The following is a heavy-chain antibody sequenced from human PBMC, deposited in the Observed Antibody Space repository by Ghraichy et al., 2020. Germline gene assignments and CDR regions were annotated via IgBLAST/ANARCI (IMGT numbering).Heavy chain of an antibody. CDR1: GFTFSSYS. Sequence: LSLTCAASGFTFSSYSMNWVRQAPGKGLEWVSYISSSSSTIYYADSVKGRFTISRDNAKNSLYLQMNSLRAEDTAVYYCARLALGDAFDIWGQGTMVTVSS. D-gene: IGHD3-16*01. V-gene: IGHV3-48*04. CDR2: ISSSSSTI. CDR3: ARLALGDAFDI. J-gene: IGHJ3*02.